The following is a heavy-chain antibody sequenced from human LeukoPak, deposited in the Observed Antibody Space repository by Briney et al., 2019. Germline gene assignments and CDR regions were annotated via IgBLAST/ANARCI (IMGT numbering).Heavy chain of an antibody. Sequence: PGGSLRLSCAASGFTFSSYSMNWVRQAPGKGLEWVSYISSSSSTIYYADSVKGRFTISRDNAKNSLYLQMNSLRAEDTAAYYCASRDGVLDAFDTWGQGTMVTVSS. J-gene: IGHJ3*02. D-gene: IGHD3-10*01. CDR2: ISSSSSTI. V-gene: IGHV3-48*04. CDR3: ASRDGVLDAFDT. CDR1: GFTFSSYS.